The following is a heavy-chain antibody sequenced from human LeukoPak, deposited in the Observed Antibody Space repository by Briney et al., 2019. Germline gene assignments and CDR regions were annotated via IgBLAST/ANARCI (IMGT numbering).Heavy chain of an antibody. Sequence: PSETLSLTCAVSGYSISSGYYWGWIRQPPGKGLEWIGSIYHSGSTYYNPSLKSRVTISVDTSKNQFSLKLSSVTAADTAVYYCARDSTQGYCSSTSCYDWGQGTLVTVSS. CDR2: IYHSGST. V-gene: IGHV4-38-2*02. J-gene: IGHJ4*02. CDR3: ARDSTQGYCSSTSCYD. D-gene: IGHD2-2*01. CDR1: GYSISSGYY.